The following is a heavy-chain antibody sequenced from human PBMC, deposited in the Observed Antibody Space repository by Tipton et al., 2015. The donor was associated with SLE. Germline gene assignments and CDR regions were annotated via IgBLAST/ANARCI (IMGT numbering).Heavy chain of an antibody. CDR2: IITSEGRT. CDR1: GYTFPTYA. J-gene: IGHJ4*02. V-gene: IGHV1-46*01. D-gene: IGHD3-16*01. Sequence: SCAASGYTFPTYAMHWMRQAPGQGLEWIGIIITSEGRTNYAQKFWGRVSMTRDMSTSTIYMELDSPTSDDTAVYYCVRELVGGHFDYWGQGTLVTVSS. CDR3: VRELVGGHFDY.